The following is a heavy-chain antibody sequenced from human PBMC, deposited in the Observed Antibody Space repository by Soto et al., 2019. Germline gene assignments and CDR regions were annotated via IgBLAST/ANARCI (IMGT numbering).Heavy chain of an antibody. Sequence: SLRLSCAASGFTFDDYAMHWVRQAPGKGLEWVSGISWNSGSIGYADSVKGRFTISRDNAKNSLYLQMNSLRAEDTALYYCAKDMARSGGDYSNYYGMDVWGQGTTV. V-gene: IGHV3-9*01. CDR3: AKDMARSGGDYSNYYGMDV. CDR2: ISWNSGSI. CDR1: GFTFDDYA. D-gene: IGHD4-17*01. J-gene: IGHJ6*02.